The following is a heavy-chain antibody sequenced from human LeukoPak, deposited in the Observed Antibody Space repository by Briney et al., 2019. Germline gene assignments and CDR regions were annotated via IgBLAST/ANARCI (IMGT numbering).Heavy chain of an antibody. V-gene: IGHV3-53*01. CDR3: ARRAGDYSHPYDY. D-gene: IGHD3-22*01. CDR2: IYSGGST. J-gene: IGHJ4*02. Sequence: GGSLRLSCAASGLTVSSNCMSWVREAPGKGLEWGSFIYSGGSTYYTDSAKGRFTISRDNSKNTLYLQMNSLRAEDTAVYYCARRAGDYSHPYDYWGQGILVTVSS. CDR1: GLTVSSNC.